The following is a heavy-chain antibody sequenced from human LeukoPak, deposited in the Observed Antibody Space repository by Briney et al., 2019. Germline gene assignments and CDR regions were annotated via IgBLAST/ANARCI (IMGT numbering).Heavy chain of an antibody. CDR3: AREDCSGGSCYSD. CDR1: GGSISSGGYY. D-gene: IGHD2-15*01. Sequence: MPSETLPLTCTVSGGSISSGGYYWSWIRQHPGKGLEWIGYIYCSGSTYYNPSLKSRVTISVDTSKNQFSLKLSSVTAADTAVYYCAREDCSGGSCYSDWGQGTLATVSS. V-gene: IGHV4-31*03. CDR2: IYCSGST. J-gene: IGHJ4*02.